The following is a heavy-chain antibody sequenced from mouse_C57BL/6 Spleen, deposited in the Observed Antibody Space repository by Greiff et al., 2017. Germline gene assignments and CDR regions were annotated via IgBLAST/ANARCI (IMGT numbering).Heavy chain of an antibody. CDR3: ARVGYDDYDEGFAY. V-gene: IGHV1-82*01. Sequence: QVQLQQSGPELVKPGASVKISCKASGYAFSSSWLNWVKQRPGKGLEWIGRIYPGDGDTNYNGKFKGKATLTADKASSTAYMQLSSLTSEDSAVYFCARVGYDDYDEGFAYWGQGTLVTVSA. D-gene: IGHD2-4*01. J-gene: IGHJ3*01. CDR1: GYAFSSSW. CDR2: IYPGDGDT.